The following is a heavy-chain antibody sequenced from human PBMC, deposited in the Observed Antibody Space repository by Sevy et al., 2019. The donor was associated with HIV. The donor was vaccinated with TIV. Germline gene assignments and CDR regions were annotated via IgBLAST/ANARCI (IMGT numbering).Heavy chain of an antibody. CDR1: GFTFSSYA. V-gene: IGHV3-30-3*01. CDR3: AREGYCTNGVCFGAYPGGYYYYYGMDV. D-gene: IGHD2-8*01. CDR2: ISYDGSNK. Sequence: GGSLRLSCAASGFTFSSYAMHWVRQAPGKGLEWVAVISYDGSNKYYADSVKGRFTISRDNSKNTLYLQMNSLRAEDTAVHYCAREGYCTNGVCFGAYPGGYYYYYGMDVWGQGTTVTVSS. J-gene: IGHJ6*02.